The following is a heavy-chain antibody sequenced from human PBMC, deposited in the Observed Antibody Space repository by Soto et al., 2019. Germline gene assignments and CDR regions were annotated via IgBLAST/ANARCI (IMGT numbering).Heavy chain of an antibody. J-gene: IGHJ4*02. V-gene: IGHV1-69*01. Sequence: QVQLVQSGAEVRKPGSSVKVSCKASGGTFSRHAISWVRQAPGQGLEWMGGIIPIFGTANHAQKFQGRVTIIADESTSTVYVDLSSLRSEDRAMYYCARGWGYDSNDYYYAYWGQGTLVIVSS. CDR3: ARGWGYDSNDYYYAY. D-gene: IGHD3-22*01. CDR2: IIPIFGTA. CDR1: GGTFSRHA.